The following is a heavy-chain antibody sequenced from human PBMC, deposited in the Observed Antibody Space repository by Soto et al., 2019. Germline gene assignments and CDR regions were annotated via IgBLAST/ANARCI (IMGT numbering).Heavy chain of an antibody. V-gene: IGHV5-51*01. Sequence: GESLKISCKGSGYSFTSYWIGWVRQMPGKGLEWMGIIYPGDSDTRYSPSFQGQVTISADKSISTAYLQWSSLKASDTAMYYCARRSRTSGGSGSYPLADYWGQGTLVTVSS. D-gene: IGHD3-10*01. CDR1: GYSFTSYW. CDR2: IYPGDSDT. CDR3: ARRSRTSGGSGSYPLADY. J-gene: IGHJ4*02.